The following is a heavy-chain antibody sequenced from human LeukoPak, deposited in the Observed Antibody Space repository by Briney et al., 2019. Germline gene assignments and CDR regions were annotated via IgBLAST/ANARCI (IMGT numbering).Heavy chain of an antibody. CDR1: GFTFSNAG. CDR2: ISYDGSDK. Sequence: GGSLRLSSAASGFTFSNAGMHWVRQAPGRGRGRVALISYDGSDKHYADSVKGRFTVSRDNSKNTLYLQMNSLSRDDTAVYYCVGVGGYDSSGFLDYWGQGTLVTVSS. J-gene: IGHJ4*02. V-gene: IGHV3-30*03. D-gene: IGHD3-22*01. CDR3: VGVGGYDSSGFLDY.